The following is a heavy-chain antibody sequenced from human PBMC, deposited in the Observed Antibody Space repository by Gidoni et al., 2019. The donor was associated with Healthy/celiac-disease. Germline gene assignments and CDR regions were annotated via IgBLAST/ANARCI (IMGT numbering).Heavy chain of an antibody. CDR2: IYYSGST. V-gene: IGHV4-59*01. J-gene: IGHJ4*02. CDR3: ARGPYPWIVGAKWYFDY. CDR1: GGSIRSYY. D-gene: IGHD1-26*01. Sequence: QVQLQESGPGLVKPSETLSLTCTVSGGSIRSYYWSWIRQPPGKGLEWIVYIYYSGSTNYNPSLKSRVTISVDTSKNQFSLKLSSVTAADTAVYYCARGPYPWIVGAKWYFDYWGQGTLVTVSS.